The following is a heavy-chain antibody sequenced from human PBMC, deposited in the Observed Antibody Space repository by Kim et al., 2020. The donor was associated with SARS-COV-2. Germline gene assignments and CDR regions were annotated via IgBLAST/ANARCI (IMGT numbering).Heavy chain of an antibody. D-gene: IGHD6-25*01. V-gene: IGHV3-23*01. Sequence: GGSLRLSCAASGFTFSSYPMSWVRQAPGKGLEWVSTINPSGSNTYYADSVKGWFTMSRDNSKNTLYLQMSSLRAEDTAVYYCTERPRGGGTDFWGQGTLVTVSS. J-gene: IGHJ4*02. CDR3: TERPRGGGTDF. CDR1: GFTFSSYP. CDR2: INPSGSNT.